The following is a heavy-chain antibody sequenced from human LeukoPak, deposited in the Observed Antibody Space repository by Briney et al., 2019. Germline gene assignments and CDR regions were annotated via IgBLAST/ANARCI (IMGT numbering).Heavy chain of an antibody. CDR2: IYPADSDT. CDR3: ARQHSSSSDY. V-gene: IGHV5-51*01. CDR1: GYPFTTSW. Sequence: GASLKISCKGSGYPFTTSWIGWVRQMPGKGLEWMGIIYPADSDTRYSPSFQGQVTISADKSISTAYLQWSSLKASDTAMYYCARQHSSSSDYWGQGTLVTVSS. J-gene: IGHJ4*02. D-gene: IGHD6-6*01.